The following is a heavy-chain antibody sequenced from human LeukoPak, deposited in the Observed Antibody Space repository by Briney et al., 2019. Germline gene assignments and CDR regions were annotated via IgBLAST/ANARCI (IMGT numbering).Heavy chain of an antibody. V-gene: IGHV1-18*01. J-gene: IGHJ6*03. CDR1: GYTFTSYA. CDR3: AREWLGYYMDV. D-gene: IGHD5-12*01. Sequence: ASVKVSCKASGYTFTSYAMHWVRQAPGQRLEWMGWISAYNGNTNYAQKLQGRVTMTTDTSTSTAYMELSSLRSEDTAVYYCAREWLGYYMDVWGKGTTVTVSS. CDR2: ISAYNGNT.